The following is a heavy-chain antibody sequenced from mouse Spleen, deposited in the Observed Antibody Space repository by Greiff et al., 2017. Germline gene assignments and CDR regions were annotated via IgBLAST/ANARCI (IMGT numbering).Heavy chain of an antibody. D-gene: IGHD1-1*01. CDR2: IHPNSGST. Sequence: QVQLKQPGAELVKPGASVKLSCKASGYTFTSYWMHWVKQRPGQGLEWIGMIHPNSGSTNYNEKFKSKATLTVDKSSSTAYMQLSSLTSEDSAVYYCASSISITTVVATEYFDVWGTGTTVTVSS. J-gene: IGHJ1*03. CDR3: ASSISITTVVATEYFDV. V-gene: IGHV1-64*01. CDR1: GYTFTSYW.